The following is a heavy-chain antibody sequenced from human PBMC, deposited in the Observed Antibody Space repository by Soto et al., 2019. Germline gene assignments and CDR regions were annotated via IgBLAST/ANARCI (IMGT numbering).Heavy chain of an antibody. J-gene: IGHJ4*02. CDR3: ARDTPPVDY. Sequence: QVQLVQSGAEVKKPGASVKVSCKASGYTFTSYGISWVRQAPGQGLEWMGWISAYNGNTKYAQKLQGRVTITTDTSTSPASMELRSLRSEDTAVYYCARDTPPVDYWGQGTLVTVSS. CDR1: GYTFTSYG. D-gene: IGHD2-15*01. V-gene: IGHV1-18*01. CDR2: ISAYNGNT.